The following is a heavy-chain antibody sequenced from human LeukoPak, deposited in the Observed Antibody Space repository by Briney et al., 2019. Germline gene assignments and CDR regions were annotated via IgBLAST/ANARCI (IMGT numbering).Heavy chain of an antibody. Sequence: SETLSLTCTVSGGSISSGDYYWSWIRQPPGKGLEWIGYIYYSGSTYYNPSLKSRLIISVDTSKNQFSLKLSSVTAADTAGYYCARCYSSDWYGGCIDYWGQGALVTVSS. J-gene: IGHJ4*02. CDR2: IYYSGST. D-gene: IGHD6-19*01. CDR3: ARCYSSDWYGGCIDY. CDR1: GGSISSGDYY. V-gene: IGHV4-30-4*01.